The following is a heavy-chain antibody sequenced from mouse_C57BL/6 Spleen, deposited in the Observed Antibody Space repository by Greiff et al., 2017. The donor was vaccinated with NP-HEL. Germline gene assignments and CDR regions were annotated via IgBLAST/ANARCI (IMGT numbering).Heavy chain of an antibody. CDR1: GYTFTDYN. J-gene: IGHJ4*01. D-gene: IGHD1-1*01. CDR2: INPNNGGT. Sequence: EVQLQQSGPELVKPGASVTMSCKASGYTFTDYNMHWVKQSHGQSLEWIGYINPNNGGTSYNQKFQGKATLTVNNSSSTAYMELRSLTSEDSAVYYCARGGLLMDYWGQGTSVTVSS. CDR3: ARGGLLMDY. V-gene: IGHV1-22*01.